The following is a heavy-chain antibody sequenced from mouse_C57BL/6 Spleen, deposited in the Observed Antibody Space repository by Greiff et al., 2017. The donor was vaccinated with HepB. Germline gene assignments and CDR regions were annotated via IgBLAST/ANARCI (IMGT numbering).Heavy chain of an antibody. CDR2: IDPEDGDT. CDR3: TTYYCSTQYYYAMYY. CDR1: GFNIKDYY. V-gene: IGHV14-1*01. D-gene: IGHD1-1*01. Sequence: EVQLQQSGAELVRPGASVKLSCTASGFNIKDYYMHWVKQRPEKGLEWIGRIDPEDGDTEYAPKFQGKATMTADTSSNTAYLQLSSLTSEDTAVYYCTTYYCSTQYYYAMYYWGQGTSVTVSS. J-gene: IGHJ4*01.